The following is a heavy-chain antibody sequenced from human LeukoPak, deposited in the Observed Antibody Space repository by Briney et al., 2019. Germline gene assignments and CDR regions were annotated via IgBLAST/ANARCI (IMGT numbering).Heavy chain of an antibody. J-gene: IGHJ4*02. CDR1: GGSMRNYY. Sequence: PSETLSLTCTVSGGSMRNYYWSWIRQPLGKGLEWIGYVYYTGSTSYNPSLETRVSTSFDTSKNQFSLKVTSVTAADTAVYFCARSVREGYAYGFGYWGQGILVTVSS. CDR2: VYYTGST. CDR3: ARSVREGYAYGFGY. V-gene: IGHV4-59*13. D-gene: IGHD3-16*01.